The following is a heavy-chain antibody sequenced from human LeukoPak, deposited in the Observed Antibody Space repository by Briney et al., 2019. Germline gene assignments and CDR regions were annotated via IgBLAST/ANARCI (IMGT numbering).Heavy chain of an antibody. D-gene: IGHD2/OR15-2a*01. J-gene: IGHJ4*02. Sequence: ASVKVSCKASGYTFTNYYIHWVRQAPGQGLEWMGVISPNGASTTYAQKLQGRVTVTRDTSTSTVYMELSSLRSEDTAMYYCARSQGIDWGQGTLVTVSS. CDR1: GYTFTNYY. CDR2: ISPNGAST. CDR3: ARSQGID. V-gene: IGHV1-46*04.